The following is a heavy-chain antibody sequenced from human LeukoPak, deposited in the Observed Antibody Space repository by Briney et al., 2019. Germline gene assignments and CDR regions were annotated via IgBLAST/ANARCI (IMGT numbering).Heavy chain of an antibody. Sequence: ASVKVSCKASGFTFTGYYMHWVRQAPGQGLERMGWINPNSGGTNYAQKFQGRVTMTRDTSISTAYMELSRLRSDDTAVYYCARVNPSITMVRVFDYWGQGTLVTVSS. CDR3: ARVNPSITMVRVFDY. V-gene: IGHV1-2*02. J-gene: IGHJ4*02. CDR2: INPNSGGT. CDR1: GFTFTGYY. D-gene: IGHD3-10*01.